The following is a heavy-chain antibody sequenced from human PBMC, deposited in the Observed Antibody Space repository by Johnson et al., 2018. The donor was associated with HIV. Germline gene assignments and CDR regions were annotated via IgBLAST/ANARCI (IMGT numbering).Heavy chain of an antibody. Sequence: VQLVESGGGLVQPGGSLRLSCAASGFTFSSYDMHWVRQATGKGQEWVSAIGTAGDTYYPGSVKGRFTISRENAKNSLYLQMNSLRAEDTAVYYCARDHSSSWYRGFGGAFDIWGQGTMVTVSS. D-gene: IGHD6-13*01. CDR1: GFTFSSYD. CDR3: ARDHSSSWYRGFGGAFDI. CDR2: IGTAGDT. J-gene: IGHJ3*02. V-gene: IGHV3-13*01.